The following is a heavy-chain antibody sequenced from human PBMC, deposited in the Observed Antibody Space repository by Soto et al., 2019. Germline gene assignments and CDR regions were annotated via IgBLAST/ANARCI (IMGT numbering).Heavy chain of an antibody. CDR3: AISQAYNWNDE. Sequence: PSETLSLTCTVSGGSISSGGYYWSWIRQHPGKGLEWIGYIYYSGSTYYDPSLKSRVTISVDTSKNQFSLKLRSVTAADTAVYFCAISQAYNWNDEWGQGTLVTVSS. CDR1: GGSISSGGYY. V-gene: IGHV4-31*03. J-gene: IGHJ5*02. CDR2: IYYSGST.